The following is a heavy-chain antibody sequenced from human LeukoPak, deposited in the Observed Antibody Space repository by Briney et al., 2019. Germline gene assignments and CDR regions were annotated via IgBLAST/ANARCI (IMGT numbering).Heavy chain of an antibody. CDR3: QRITIFGVVIDFDY. Sequence: LGASVKVSCKASGYTFTSYDINWVRQAPGQGLEWMGFISVNNGNTHYAEKFQGRVTMATDTSTSTAYLEVRSLRSDDTAVYYCQRITIFGVVIDFDYWGPGTLVTVSS. J-gene: IGHJ4*02. D-gene: IGHD3-3*01. V-gene: IGHV1-18*01. CDR1: GYTFTSYD. CDR2: ISVNNGNT.